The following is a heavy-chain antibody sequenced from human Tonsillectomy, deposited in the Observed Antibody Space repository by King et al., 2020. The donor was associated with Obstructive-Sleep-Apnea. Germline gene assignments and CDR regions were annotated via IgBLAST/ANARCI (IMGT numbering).Heavy chain of an antibody. CDR1: GGSISSSSYY. D-gene: IGHD6-13*01. CDR2: IYYSGST. Sequence: QLQESGPGLVKPSETLSLTCTVSGGSISSSSYYWGWIRQPPGKGLEWIGSIYYSGSTYYNPSLKSRVTISVDTSKNQFSLKLSSVTAADTAVYYCARDRGSSWVQDYWGQGTLVTVSS. J-gene: IGHJ4*02. V-gene: IGHV4-39*07. CDR3: ARDRGSSWVQDY.